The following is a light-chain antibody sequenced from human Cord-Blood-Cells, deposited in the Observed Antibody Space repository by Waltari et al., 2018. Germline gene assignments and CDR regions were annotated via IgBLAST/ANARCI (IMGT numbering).Light chain of an antibody. CDR1: SSDVGGYNY. CDR2: DVS. Sequence: QSALTQPASVSGSTGQSITISCTGTSSDVGGYNYVSWYQQHPGKAPKLMIYDVSNRPSVVSNRFSGSKSVNTASLSISGLQAEDEADYYCSSYTSSSTRVFGGGTKLTVL. V-gene: IGLV2-14*01. CDR3: SSYTSSSTRV. J-gene: IGLJ3*02.